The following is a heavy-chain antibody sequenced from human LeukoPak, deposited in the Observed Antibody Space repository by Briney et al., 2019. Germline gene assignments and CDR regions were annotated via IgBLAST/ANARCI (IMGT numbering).Heavy chain of an antibody. Sequence: PSDTLSLTCPVSGASIRSYYWSWIRQPAGKALEWIGRIYVTGSTTYNPSLESRVTMSLDTSKNHFSLKLRSVTAADTAVYYCARDSGTTGEVKFDPWGQGTLVTVSS. CDR3: ARDSGTTGEVKFDP. CDR1: GASIRSYY. D-gene: IGHD1-7*01. J-gene: IGHJ5*02. CDR2: IYVTGST. V-gene: IGHV4-4*07.